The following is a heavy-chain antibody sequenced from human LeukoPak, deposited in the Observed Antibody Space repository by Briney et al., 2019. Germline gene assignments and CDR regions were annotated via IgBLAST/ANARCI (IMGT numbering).Heavy chain of an antibody. CDR3: AKGFLAAAENAFDI. V-gene: IGHV3-30*02. Sequence: GGSLRLSCAASGFTFSSYGMHWVRQAPGKGLELVAFIRYDGSNKYYADSVKGRFTISRDNSKNTLYLQMNSLRAEDTAVYYCAKGFLAAAENAFDIWGQGTMVTVSS. CDR1: GFTFSSYG. D-gene: IGHD6-13*01. CDR2: IRYDGSNK. J-gene: IGHJ3*02.